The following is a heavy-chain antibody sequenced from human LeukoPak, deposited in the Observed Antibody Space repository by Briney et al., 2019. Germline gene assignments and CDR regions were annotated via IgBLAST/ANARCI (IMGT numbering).Heavy chain of an antibody. CDR1: GGSISSYY. CDR2: IYYSGST. J-gene: IGHJ4*02. D-gene: IGHD3-22*01. Sequence: PSETLSLTRTVSGGSISSYYWSWIRQPPGKGLEWIGYIYYSGSTNYNPSLKSRVTISVDTSKNQFSLKLSSVTAADTAVYYCARGNYYDSSGYYYWGQGTLVTVSS. CDR3: ARGNYYDSSGYYY. V-gene: IGHV4-59*01.